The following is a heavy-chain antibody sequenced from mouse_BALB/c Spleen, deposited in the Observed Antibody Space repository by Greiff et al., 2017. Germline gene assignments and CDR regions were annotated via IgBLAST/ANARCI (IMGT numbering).Heavy chain of an antibody. CDR2: IYPGGGYT. Sequence: QVQLQQSGAELVRPGTSVKISCKASGYTFTNYWLGWVKQRPGHGLEWIGDIYPGGGYTNYNEKFKGKATLTADTSSSTAYMQLSSLTSEDSAVYFCARCDDDGRPYYFDYWGQGTTLTVSS. CDR3: ARCDDDGRPYYFDY. V-gene: IGHV1-63*02. J-gene: IGHJ2*01. CDR1: GYTFTNYW. D-gene: IGHD2-4*01.